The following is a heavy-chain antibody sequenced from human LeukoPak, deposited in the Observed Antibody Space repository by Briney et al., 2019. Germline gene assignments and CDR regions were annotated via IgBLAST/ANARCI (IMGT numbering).Heavy chain of an antibody. J-gene: IGHJ5*02. CDR3: ARSPHNSAWYEKWFDP. Sequence: PSETLSLTCTVSGGSISTYYWSWIRQSPGKGLEWIAAISASGGTNYNPSLESRVTVSIDSSKNQFSLKLSSVTAADTAVFYCARSPHNSAWYEKWFDPWGQGTLVTVSS. CDR1: GGSISTYY. V-gene: IGHV4-4*08. CDR2: ISASGGT. D-gene: IGHD6-19*01.